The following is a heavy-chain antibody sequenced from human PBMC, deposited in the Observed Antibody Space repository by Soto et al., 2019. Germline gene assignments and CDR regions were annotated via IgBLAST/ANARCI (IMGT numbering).Heavy chain of an antibody. Sequence: GGSLRLSCAASGFTFCSYGMHWVRQAPGKGLEWVAVISYDGSNKYYADSVKGRFTISRDNSKNTLYLQMNSLRAEDTAVYYCASRFLEGLCSGGDDFDYWGQGTLVTVSS. D-gene: IGHD3-3*01. V-gene: IGHV3-30*03. CDR3: ASRFLEGLCSGGDDFDY. CDR1: GFTFCSYG. CDR2: ISYDGSNK. J-gene: IGHJ4*02.